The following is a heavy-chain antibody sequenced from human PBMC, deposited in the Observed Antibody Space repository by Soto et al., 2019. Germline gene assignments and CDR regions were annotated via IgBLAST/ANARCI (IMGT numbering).Heavy chain of an antibody. CDR3: AKGGAIVAAGTRVYLYNAMDV. CDR2: INPNSGDT. Sequence: VQLVQSGTEVKRPGDSVKVSCKASGYTFTGYYVHWVRQAPGQGLEWMGGINPNSGDTYLAQRFQGRVTMNRDTSIGTAYMELRGLTSDDTAEYYCAKGGAIVAAGTRVYLYNAMDVWGQGTTVTVSS. CDR1: GYTFTGYY. V-gene: IGHV1-2*02. D-gene: IGHD1-26*01. J-gene: IGHJ6*02.